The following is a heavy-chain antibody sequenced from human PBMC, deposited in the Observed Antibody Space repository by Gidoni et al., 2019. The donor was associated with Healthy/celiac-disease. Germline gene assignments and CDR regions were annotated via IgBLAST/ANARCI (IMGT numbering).Heavy chain of an antibody. Sequence: EVQLLESGGGLVQPGGSLRLSCAASGFPFSSYAMSWVRQAPGKGLEWVSAISGSGASTYYADSVKGRFTISRDNSKNTLYLQMNSLRAEDTAVYYCAKIESMVRGILKDFDYWGQGTLVTVSS. J-gene: IGHJ4*02. V-gene: IGHV3-23*01. CDR1: GFPFSSYA. CDR3: AKIESMVRGILKDFDY. D-gene: IGHD3-10*01. CDR2: ISGSGAST.